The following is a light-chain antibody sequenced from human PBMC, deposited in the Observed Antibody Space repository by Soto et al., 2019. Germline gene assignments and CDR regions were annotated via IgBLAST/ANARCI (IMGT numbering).Light chain of an antibody. CDR3: QSSDGNNIV. V-gene: IGLV6-57*02. Sequence: NFMLTQPHSVSESPGKTVTISCTGSSGSIASGYVQWYQQRPGSAPTTLIYEDNQRPAGVPERFSGSIDSSSNSASLTISGLRPEDEADYSCQSSDGNNIVFGGGPKLTVL. J-gene: IGLJ2*01. CDR1: SGSIASGY. CDR2: EDN.